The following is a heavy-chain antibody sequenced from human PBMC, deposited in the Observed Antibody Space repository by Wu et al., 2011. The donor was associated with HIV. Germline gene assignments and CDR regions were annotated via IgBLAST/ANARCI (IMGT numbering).Heavy chain of an antibody. Sequence: IWYDGSNKYYADSVKGRFTISRDNSKNTLYLQMNSLRAEDTAVYYCAKAGGSSSGYYYYMDVWGKGTTVTVSS. D-gene: IGHD2-15*01. V-gene: IGHV3-30*02. CDR3: AKAGGSSSGYYYYMDV. J-gene: IGHJ6*03. CDR2: IWYDGSNK.